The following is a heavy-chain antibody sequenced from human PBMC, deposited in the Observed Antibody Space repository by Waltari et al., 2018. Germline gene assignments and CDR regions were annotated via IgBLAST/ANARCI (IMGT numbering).Heavy chain of an antibody. Sequence: EVQVVESGGGFVQPGGSLRLSCAASGFTFSNHWMSWVRPAAGKGREWEGFIRSKGYGGSPEYAASGKGRFTISRDDSKSTVFLQMNSLQTEDTAVYYCTNSVTTHYNYYYGLDVWGQGTTVTVSS. CDR1: GFTFSNHW. CDR2: IRSKGYGGSP. D-gene: IGHD1-1*01. J-gene: IGHJ6*02. CDR3: TNSVTTHYNYYYGLDV. V-gene: IGHV3-49*04.